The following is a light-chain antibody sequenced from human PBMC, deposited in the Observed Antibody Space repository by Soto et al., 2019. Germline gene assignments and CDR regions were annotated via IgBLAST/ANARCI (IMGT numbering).Light chain of an antibody. J-gene: IGLJ2*01. V-gene: IGLV2-11*01. Sequence: ALTQPRSVSGSPGQSVTISCTGTSSDVGGYNYVSWYQQHPGKAPKLMIYDVSKRPSGVPDRFSGSKSGNTASLTISGLQAEDEADYYCCSYAGSYTLVFGGGTKLTVL. CDR1: SSDVGGYNY. CDR3: CSYAGSYTLV. CDR2: DVS.